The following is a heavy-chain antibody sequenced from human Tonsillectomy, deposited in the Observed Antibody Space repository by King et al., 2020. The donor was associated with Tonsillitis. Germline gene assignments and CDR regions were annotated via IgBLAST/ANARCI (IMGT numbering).Heavy chain of an antibody. CDR2: INPNRGGP. CDR3: ARDRGNWYFDL. Sequence: VQLVQSGAEVKKPGASVKVSCKASGYTFTGYYMHWVRQAPGQGLEWMGWINPNRGGPNHAQKFQGWGTMTRDTSIRPAYMELSRLRSDDTAVYYCARDRGNWYFDLWGRGTLVTVSS. V-gene: IGHV1-2*04. J-gene: IGHJ2*01. CDR1: GYTFTGYY. D-gene: IGHD3-10*01.